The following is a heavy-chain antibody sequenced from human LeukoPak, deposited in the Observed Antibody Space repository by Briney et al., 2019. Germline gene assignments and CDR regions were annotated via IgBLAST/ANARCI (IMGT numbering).Heavy chain of an antibody. CDR1: GCTFTSYG. CDR3: ARGYYDYVWGSYSFDY. D-gene: IGHD3-16*01. Sequence: GASVKVSCKASGCTFTSYGISWVRQAPGQGLEWMGWISAYNGNTNYAQKLQGRVTMTTDTSTSTAYMELRSLRSDDTAVYYCARGYYDYVWGSYSFDYWGQGTLVTVSS. CDR2: ISAYNGNT. V-gene: IGHV1-18*01. J-gene: IGHJ4*02.